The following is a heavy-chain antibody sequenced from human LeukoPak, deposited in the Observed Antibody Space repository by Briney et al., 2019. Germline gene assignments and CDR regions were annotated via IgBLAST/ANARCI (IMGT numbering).Heavy chain of an antibody. Sequence: GGSLRLSCAASGFSFSTYSMSWVRQAPGKGLEWVSVISDTGATKFYADSVKGRFTIFRDNSKNTLFLQMNSLRAEDTAVYYCAKDHSSGWPYCFPYWGQGTLVTVSS. V-gene: IGHV3-23*01. D-gene: IGHD6-19*01. CDR1: GFSFSTYS. CDR3: AKDHSSGWPYCFPY. CDR2: ISDTGATK. J-gene: IGHJ4*02.